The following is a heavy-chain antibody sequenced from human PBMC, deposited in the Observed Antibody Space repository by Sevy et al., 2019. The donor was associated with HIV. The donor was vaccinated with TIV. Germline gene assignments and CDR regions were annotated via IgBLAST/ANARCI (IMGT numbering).Heavy chain of an antibody. CDR2: ISSSSSYI. V-gene: IGHV3-21*01. CDR1: GFTFSSYS. CDR3: ARYLAAHSGYHWGTLDY. Sequence: GGSLRLSCAASGFTFSSYSMNWVRQAPGKGLEWVSSISSSSSYIYYADSVKGRFTISRDNAKNSLYLQMNSLRAEDTAVYYCARYLAAHSGYHWGTLDYRGQGTLVTVSS. D-gene: IGHD5-12*01. J-gene: IGHJ4*02.